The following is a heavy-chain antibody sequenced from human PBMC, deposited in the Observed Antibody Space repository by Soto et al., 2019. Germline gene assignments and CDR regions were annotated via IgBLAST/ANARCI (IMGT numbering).Heavy chain of an antibody. J-gene: IGHJ4*02. D-gene: IGHD2-2*01. CDR1: GGSISSSSYY. CDR3: ASHVRYCSSTSCYGFDY. Sequence: SETLSLTCTVSGGSISSSSYYWGWIRQPPGKGLEWIGSIYYSGSTYYNPSLKSRVTISVDTSKNQFSLKLSSVTAADTAVYYCASHVRYCSSTSCYGFDYWGQGTLVTVSS. V-gene: IGHV4-39*01. CDR2: IYYSGST.